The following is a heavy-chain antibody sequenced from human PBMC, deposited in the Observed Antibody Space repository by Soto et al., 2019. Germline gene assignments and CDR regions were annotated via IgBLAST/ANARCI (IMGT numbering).Heavy chain of an antibody. CDR2: IYYSGST. D-gene: IGHD4-17*01. Sequence: SETLSLNCTVSGGSISSYYWSWIRQPPGKGLEWIGYIYYSGSTNYNPSLKSRVTISVDTSKNQFSLKLSSVTAADTAVYYCARGRDYELYYYGMDVWGQGTTVTVSS. V-gene: IGHV4-59*01. CDR1: GGSISSYY. CDR3: ARGRDYELYYYGMDV. J-gene: IGHJ6*02.